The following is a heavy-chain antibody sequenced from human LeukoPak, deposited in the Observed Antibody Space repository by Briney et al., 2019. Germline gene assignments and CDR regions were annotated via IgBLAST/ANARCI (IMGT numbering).Heavy chain of an antibody. CDR2: IYYSGST. V-gene: IGHV4-59*01. CDR1: GGSISSYY. J-gene: IGHJ3*02. CDR3: ARLGSPQGYGGNKAFDI. D-gene: IGHD4-23*01. Sequence: SETLSLTCTVSGGSISSYYWSWIRQPPGKGLEWIGYIYYSGSTNFNPSLKSRVTISVDTSKNQFSLKLSSVTAADTAVYYCARLGSPQGYGGNKAFDIWGHGIMVTVSS.